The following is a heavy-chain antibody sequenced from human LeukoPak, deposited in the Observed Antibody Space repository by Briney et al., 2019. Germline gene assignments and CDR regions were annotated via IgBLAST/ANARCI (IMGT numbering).Heavy chain of an antibody. J-gene: IGHJ4*02. V-gene: IGHV4-30-4*01. CDR2: IYYSGST. Sequence: SETLSLTCTVSGGSISSGDYYWSWIRQPPGKGLEWIGYIYYSGSTYYNPSLKSRVTISVDTSKNQFSLKLSSVTAADTAVYYCAREGPSWFLDYWGQGTLVTVSS. D-gene: IGHD3-10*01. CDR1: GGSISSGDYY. CDR3: AREGPSWFLDY.